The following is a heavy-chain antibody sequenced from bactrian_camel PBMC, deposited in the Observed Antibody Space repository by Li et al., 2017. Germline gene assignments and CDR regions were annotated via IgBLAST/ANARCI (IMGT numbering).Heavy chain of an antibody. CDR2: IYSDTSDT. CDR3: AAGDPANV. CDR1: GFTFGIYW. V-gene: IGHV3S6*01. Sequence: HVQLVESGGGLVQPGGSLRLSCAASGFTFGIYWMYWVRQAPGKGLEWVSSIYSDTSDTYYADSVKGRFTISRDSAKNTVYLQMNSLKFEDTGLYYCAAGDPANVWGQGTQVTVS. D-gene: IGHD6*01. J-gene: IGHJ4*01.